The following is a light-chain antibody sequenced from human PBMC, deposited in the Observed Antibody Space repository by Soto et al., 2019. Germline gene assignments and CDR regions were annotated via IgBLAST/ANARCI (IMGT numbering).Light chain of an antibody. CDR3: QVWDSSTASYV. CDR1: NIGTKN. CDR2: SDR. J-gene: IGLJ1*01. V-gene: IGLV3-9*01. Sequence: SYELTQPLSVSVALGQTARITCGGNNIGTKNVHWYQQKPGQAPVLVMYSDRNRLSGIPERFSGSNSGNTATLTISRAQDGDEAEYYFQVWDSSTASYVFGNGKKVTV.